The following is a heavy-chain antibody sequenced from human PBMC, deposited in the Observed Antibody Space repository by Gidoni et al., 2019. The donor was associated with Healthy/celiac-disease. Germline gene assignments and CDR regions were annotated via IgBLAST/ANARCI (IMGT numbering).Heavy chain of an antibody. V-gene: IGHV4-34*01. J-gene: IGHJ5*02. CDR3: ARRGGVGATFSWFDP. CDR1: GGSFSGYY. D-gene: IGHD1-26*01. Sequence: QVQLQQWGAGLLKPSETLSLTCAVYGGSFSGYYWSWIRQPPGKGLEWIGEINHSGSTNYNPSLKSRVTISVDTSKNQFSLKLSSVTAADTAVYYCARRGGVGATFSWFDPWGQGTLVTVSS. CDR2: INHSGST.